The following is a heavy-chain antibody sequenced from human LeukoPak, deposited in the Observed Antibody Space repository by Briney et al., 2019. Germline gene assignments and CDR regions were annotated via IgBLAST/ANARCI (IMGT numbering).Heavy chain of an antibody. Sequence: GGSLRLSCAASGFTFSSYGMHWVRQAPGKGLEWVAFIRYDGSNKYYADSVKGRFTISRDNSKNTLYLQMNSLRAEDTAVYYCAKVGQQLPYYYYYYMDVWGKGTTVTISS. J-gene: IGHJ6*03. CDR3: AKVGQQLPYYYYYYMDV. CDR2: IRYDGSNK. D-gene: IGHD6-13*01. V-gene: IGHV3-30*02. CDR1: GFTFSSYG.